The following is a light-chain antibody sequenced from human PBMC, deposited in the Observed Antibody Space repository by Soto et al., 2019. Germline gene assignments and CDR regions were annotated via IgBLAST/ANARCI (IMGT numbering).Light chain of an antibody. V-gene: IGLV2-14*01. Sequence: QSALTQPASVSGSPGQSITISCTGTSSDVGGYNYVSWYQQHPGKAPKLMIYEVSNRPSGVSNRFSGSKSGNTASLTISRLQAEDEADYYCSSYTSSSTWVFGGVTKLTVL. CDR1: SSDVGGYNY. CDR3: SSYTSSSTWV. CDR2: EVS. J-gene: IGLJ3*02.